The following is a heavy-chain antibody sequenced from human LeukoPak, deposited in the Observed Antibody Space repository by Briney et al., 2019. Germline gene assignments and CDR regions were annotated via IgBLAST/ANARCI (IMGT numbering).Heavy chain of an antibody. D-gene: IGHD3-10*01. CDR3: ARQRWELKWFGEEIDY. J-gene: IGHJ4*02. CDR2: IYYSGST. Sequence: SETLSLTCTVSSGSISSSSYYWGWLRQPPGKGLEWIGSIYYSGSTYYNPSLNSRVAISKDTSKNQFSLRLRSVTATDTAVYYCARQRWELKWFGEEIDYWGQGILVTVSS. CDR1: SGSISSSSYY. V-gene: IGHV4-39*01.